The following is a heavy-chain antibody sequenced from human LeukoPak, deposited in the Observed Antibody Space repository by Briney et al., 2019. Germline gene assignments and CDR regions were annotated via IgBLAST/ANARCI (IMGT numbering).Heavy chain of an antibody. Sequence: GGSLRLSCAASGFTFSNYWVHWVRQAPGKGLVWVSRINSDGSTTNYADSVKGRFTISRDNAKNTLFLQMNSLRAEDTAVYYCASLQNVPSYYYYYVMDVWGQGTTVTVSS. CDR1: GFTFSNYW. CDR3: ASLQNVPSYYYYYVMDV. V-gene: IGHV3-74*01. D-gene: IGHD2/OR15-2a*01. J-gene: IGHJ6*02. CDR2: INSDGSTT.